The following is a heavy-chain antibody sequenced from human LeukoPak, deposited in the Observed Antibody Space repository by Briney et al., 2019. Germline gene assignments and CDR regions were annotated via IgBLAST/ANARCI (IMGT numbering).Heavy chain of an antibody. CDR1: GGSFSGYY. CDR2: INHSGST. J-gene: IGHJ4*02. V-gene: IGHV4-34*01. CDR3: VAEVNCSSTSCYRIATFDY. Sequence: SETLSLTCAVYGGSFSGYYWSWIRQPPGKGLEWIGEINHSGSTNYNPSLKSRVTISVDTSKNQFSLKLSSVTAADTAVYYCVAEVNCSSTSCYRIATFDYWGQGTLVTVSS. D-gene: IGHD2-2*02.